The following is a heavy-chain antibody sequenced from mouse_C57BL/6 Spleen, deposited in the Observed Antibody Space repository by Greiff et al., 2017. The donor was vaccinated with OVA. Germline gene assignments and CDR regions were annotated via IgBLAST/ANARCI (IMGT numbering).Heavy chain of an antibody. V-gene: IGHV1-80*01. J-gene: IGHJ4*01. Sequence: QVQLQQSGAELVKPGASVKISCKASGYAFSSYWMNWVKQRPGKGLEWIGQIYPGDGDTNYNGKFKGKATLTADKSSSTAYMQLSSLTSEDSAVYFCARLKVAGLRRGFMDYWGQGTSVTVSS. CDR1: GYAFSSYW. D-gene: IGHD2-2*01. CDR2: IYPGDGDT. CDR3: ARLKVAGLRRGFMDY.